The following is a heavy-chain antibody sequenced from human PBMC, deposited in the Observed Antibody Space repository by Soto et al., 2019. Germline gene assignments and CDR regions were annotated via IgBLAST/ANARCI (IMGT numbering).Heavy chain of an antibody. CDR1: GGSISSGGYY. V-gene: IGHV4-31*03. CDR3: ARGPPPYCSGGSCHFDY. Sequence: QVQLQESGPGLVKPSQTLSLTCTVSGGSISSGGYYWTWIRQHPGKGLEWIGYIYYSGNTYYNPSLKSRVTISVDTSKNQFSLKLSSVTAADTAVYYCARGPPPYCSGGSCHFDYWGQGTLVTVSS. D-gene: IGHD2-15*01. J-gene: IGHJ4*02. CDR2: IYYSGNT.